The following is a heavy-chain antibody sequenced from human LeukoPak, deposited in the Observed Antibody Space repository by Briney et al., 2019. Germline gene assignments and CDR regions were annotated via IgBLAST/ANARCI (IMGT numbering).Heavy chain of an antibody. D-gene: IGHD3-10*01. Sequence: SETLSLTCAVYGGSFSGYYWSWIRQPPGKGLEWIGEINHSGSTNYNPSLKSRVTISVDTSKNQFSLKLSSVTAADTAVYYCARVEAYGFVDYWGQGTLVTVSS. J-gene: IGHJ4*02. CDR1: GGSFSGYY. CDR2: INHSGST. CDR3: ARVEAYGFVDY. V-gene: IGHV4-34*01.